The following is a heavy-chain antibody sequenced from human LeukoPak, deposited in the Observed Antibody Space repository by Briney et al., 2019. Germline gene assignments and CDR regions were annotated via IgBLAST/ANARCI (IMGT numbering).Heavy chain of an antibody. CDR1: EFTFDDYA. D-gene: IGHD2-2*02. Sequence: GGSLRLSCAASEFTFDDYAMHWVRQAPGKGLEWVSGISWNSGSIGYADSVKGRFTISRDNAKNSLYLQMNSLRAEDTALYYCAKDMVRYCSSTSCYSPMDVWGKGTTVTVSS. CDR3: AKDMVRYCSSTSCYSPMDV. J-gene: IGHJ6*03. V-gene: IGHV3-9*01. CDR2: ISWNSGSI.